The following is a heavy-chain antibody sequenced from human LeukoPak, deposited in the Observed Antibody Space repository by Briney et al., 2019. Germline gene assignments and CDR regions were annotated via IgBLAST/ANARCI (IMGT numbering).Heavy chain of an antibody. V-gene: IGHV3-11*04. CDR1: GFSFIDYY. CDR2: MDDSGRII. Sequence: GGSLRLSCAASGFSFIDYYMSWIRQAPGKGLEWVSYMDDSGRIIYYGGSVKGRFTISRDNARNSLFLQMNRLTAEDTAVSFCARVRRAAADSLRYFDYWGQGTLVTVSS. J-gene: IGHJ4*02. D-gene: IGHD6-13*01. CDR3: ARVRRAAADSLRYFDY.